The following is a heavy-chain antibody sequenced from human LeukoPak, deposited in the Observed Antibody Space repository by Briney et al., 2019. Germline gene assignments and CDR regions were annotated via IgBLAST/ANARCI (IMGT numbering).Heavy chain of an antibody. CDR3: ARPAVVVPAAIQRGYYYGLDV. J-gene: IGHJ6*02. CDR2: IIPILGIA. D-gene: IGHD2-2*02. CDR1: GGTFSSYT. Sequence: SVKVSCKASGGTFSSYTISWVRQAPGQGLEWMGRIIPILGIANYAQKFQGRVTITADKSTSTAYMELSSLRSEDTAVYYCARPAVVVPAAIQRGYYYGLDVWGQGTTVTVSS. V-gene: IGHV1-69*02.